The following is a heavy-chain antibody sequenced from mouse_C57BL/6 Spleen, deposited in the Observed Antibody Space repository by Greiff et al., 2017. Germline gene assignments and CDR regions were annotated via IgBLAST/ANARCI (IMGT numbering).Heavy chain of an antibody. CDR2: IYWDDDK. Sequence: QVTLKVSGPGILQSSQTLSLTCSFSGFSLSTSGMGVSWLRQPSGKGLEWLAHIYWDDDKRYNPALKSRLTISKDTSRNQVFLKITSVDTADTATYYCARRTRDGYYDWYFEGWGTGTTVTVSS. CDR1: GFSLSTSGMG. D-gene: IGHD2-3*01. J-gene: IGHJ1*03. V-gene: IGHV8-12*01. CDR3: ARRTRDGYYDWYFEG.